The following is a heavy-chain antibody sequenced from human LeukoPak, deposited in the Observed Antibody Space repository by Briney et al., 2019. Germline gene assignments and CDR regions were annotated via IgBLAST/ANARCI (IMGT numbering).Heavy chain of an antibody. D-gene: IGHD4-11*01. CDR1: GFTFSSYW. CDR3: TSSYATARFDY. CDR2: IKQDGSEK. J-gene: IGHJ4*02. Sequence: GGSLRLSCAASGFTFSSYWMSWVRQAPGKGLEWVANIKQDGSEKYYVDSVKGRFTISRDNAKNSLYLQMNSLRAEDTAVYYCTSSYATARFDYWGQGTLVTVSS. V-gene: IGHV3-7*01.